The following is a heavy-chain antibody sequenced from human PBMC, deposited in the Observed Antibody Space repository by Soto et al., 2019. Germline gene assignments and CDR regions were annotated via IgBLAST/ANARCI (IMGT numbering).Heavy chain of an antibody. J-gene: IGHJ6*01. D-gene: IGHD5-18*01. V-gene: IGHV4-31*03. CDR2: IYYSGNT. Sequence: QVQLQESGPGLVKPSQTLSLTCTVSGGSIRSGGYYWSWVRQNPRRGLEWIGNIYYSGNTYYNPSLMSRLTISVDTSKNQFCLNLSSVTAADTAVYYCALESLMATAGTARHYFVLYVWGQVTTVTVSS. CDR1: GGSIRSGGYY. CDR3: ALESLMATAGTARHYFVLYV.